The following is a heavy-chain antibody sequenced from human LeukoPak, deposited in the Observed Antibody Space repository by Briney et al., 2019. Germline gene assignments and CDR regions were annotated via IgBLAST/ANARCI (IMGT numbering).Heavy chain of an antibody. J-gene: IGHJ4*02. D-gene: IGHD3-22*01. CDR3: ARSSSGYYNY. Sequence: GGSLRLSCAASGFTFSSYSMNWIRQAPGKGLEWVSSISSSSSYIYYADSVKGRFTISRDNAKNSLYLQMNSLRAEDTAVYYCARSSSGYYNYWGQGTLVTVSS. V-gene: IGHV3-21*01. CDR2: ISSSSSYI. CDR1: GFTFSSYS.